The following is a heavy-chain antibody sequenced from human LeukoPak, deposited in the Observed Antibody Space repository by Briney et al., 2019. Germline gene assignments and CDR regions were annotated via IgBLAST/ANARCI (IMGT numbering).Heavy chain of an antibody. CDR3: ARHYYGSGKKGFDY. Sequence: GESLNISCKGSGYSFTSYLIGWVRQMPAKGLEWMGIIYPGDSDTRYGPSFQGQVTISADKYISTDYLQWSSLKASDTAMYYCARHYYGSGKKGFDYWGQGTLVTVSS. D-gene: IGHD3-10*01. J-gene: IGHJ4*02. CDR1: GYSFTSYL. V-gene: IGHV5-51*01. CDR2: IYPGDSDT.